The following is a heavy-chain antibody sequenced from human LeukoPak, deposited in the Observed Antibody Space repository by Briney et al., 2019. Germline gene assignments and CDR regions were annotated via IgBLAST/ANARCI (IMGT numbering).Heavy chain of an antibody. CDR1: GYTFTSYG. Sequence: VASVKVSCKASGYTFTSYGISWVRQAPGQGLEWMGWISVYNGNTDYAQRFQGRVTMTTDTSSSTAYMELRSLRFDDTAVYFCARDHATSVDGGDSWGQGTLVTVSS. D-gene: IGHD6-19*01. V-gene: IGHV1-18*01. CDR2: ISVYNGNT. J-gene: IGHJ4*02. CDR3: ARDHATSVDGGDS.